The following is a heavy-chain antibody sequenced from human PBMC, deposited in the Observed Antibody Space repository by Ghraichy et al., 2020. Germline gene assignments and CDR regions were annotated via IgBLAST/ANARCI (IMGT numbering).Heavy chain of an antibody. Sequence: SETLSLTCAVYGGSFSGYYWSWIRQPPGKGLEWIGEINHSGSTNYNPSLKSRVTISVDTSKNQFSLKLSSVTAADTAVYYCATLAGHQYDDYWGQGTLVTVSS. CDR2: INHSGST. V-gene: IGHV4-34*01. J-gene: IGHJ4*02. CDR3: ATLAGHQYDDY. CDR1: GGSFSGYY. D-gene: IGHD3-3*01.